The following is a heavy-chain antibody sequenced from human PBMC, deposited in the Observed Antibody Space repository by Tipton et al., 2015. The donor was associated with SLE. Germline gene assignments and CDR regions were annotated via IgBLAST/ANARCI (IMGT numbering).Heavy chain of an antibody. CDR3: TRDGGVGATVW. Sequence: TLSLTCTVSGGSISSSSYYWGWIRQPPGKGLEWIGCIYTNGSTNYNPSLKSRVTMSVDTSKNQFSLKLSSVTAADTAVYYCTRDGGVGATVWWGQGTLVTVSS. J-gene: IGHJ4*02. D-gene: IGHD1-26*01. V-gene: IGHV4-61*05. CDR2: IYTNGST. CDR1: GGSISSSSYY.